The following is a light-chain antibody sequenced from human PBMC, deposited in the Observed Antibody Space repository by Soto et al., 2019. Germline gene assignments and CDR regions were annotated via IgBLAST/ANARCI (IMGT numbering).Light chain of an antibody. Sequence: QSVLTQPPSASGSPGQSVTISCTGASSDVGGYNFVSWYLHHPGKAPRLMIYDVTQRPSGVPDRFSGSKSGNTASLTVSGLQVDDEAYYYCSSYAGSSIPVAFGGGTKLTVL. V-gene: IGLV2-8*01. CDR3: SSYAGSSIPVA. J-gene: IGLJ2*01. CDR1: SSDVGGYNF. CDR2: DVT.